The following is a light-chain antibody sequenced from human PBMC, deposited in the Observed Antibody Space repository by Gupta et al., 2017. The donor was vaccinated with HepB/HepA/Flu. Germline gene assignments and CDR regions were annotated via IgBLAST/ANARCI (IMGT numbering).Light chain of an antibody. V-gene: IGLV2-14*03. CDR1: SSDVGDYNY. Sequence: QPALTQPASVSGSPGQSITITCTGTSSDVGDYNYVSWYQQHSGKAPTTLIYDVTNRPSGVSNRFSGSKSGNTAYLSIYGLQAEDEADYYCSSSSSSSTRVFGTGTKVTVL. CDR3: SSSSSSSTRV. J-gene: IGLJ1*01. CDR2: DVT.